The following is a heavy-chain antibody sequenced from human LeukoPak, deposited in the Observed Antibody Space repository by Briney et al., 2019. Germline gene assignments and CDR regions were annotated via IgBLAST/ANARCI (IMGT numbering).Heavy chain of an antibody. CDR1: GGSFSGYY. CDR3: ARDVWYYGSGSYYNGVYYYYGMDV. Sequence: SETLFLTCAVYGGSFSGYYWSWIRQPPGKGLEWIGEINHSGSTNYNPSLKSRVTISVDTSKNQFSLKLSSVTAADTAVYYCARDVWYYGSGSYYNGVYYYYGMDVWGQGTTVTVSS. CDR2: INHSGST. J-gene: IGHJ6*02. D-gene: IGHD3-10*01. V-gene: IGHV4-34*01.